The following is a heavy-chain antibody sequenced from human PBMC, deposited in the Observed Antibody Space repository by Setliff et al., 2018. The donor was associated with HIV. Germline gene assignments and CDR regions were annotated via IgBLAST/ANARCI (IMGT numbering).Heavy chain of an antibody. CDR2: IYHSGRT. Sequence: SETLSLTCAVSGGSISSLNWWSWVRQPPGEGLEWIGEIYHSGRTSYNPSLKSRASISVDKSKNQFSLKLSSVTAADTAVYYCARWDSMGYGSGSGVKWFDPWGQGTLVTVSS. CDR3: ARWDSMGYGSGSGVKWFDP. D-gene: IGHD3-10*01. J-gene: IGHJ5*02. CDR1: GGSISSLNW. V-gene: IGHV4-4*02.